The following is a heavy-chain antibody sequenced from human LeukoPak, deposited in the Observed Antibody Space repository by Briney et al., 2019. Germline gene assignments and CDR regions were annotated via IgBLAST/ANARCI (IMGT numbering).Heavy chain of an antibody. J-gene: IGHJ5*02. CDR1: GYTFTGYY. D-gene: IGHD3-22*01. CDR3: ARAMIVVVNWFDP. CDR2: INPNSGGT. Sequence: ASVKVSCKASGYTFTGYYMHWVRQAPGQGLEWMGWINPNSGGTNYAQKFQGRVTMTRDTSISTAYMELSRLSSDDTAVYYCARAMIVVVNWFDPWGQGPLVTVSS. V-gene: IGHV1-2*02.